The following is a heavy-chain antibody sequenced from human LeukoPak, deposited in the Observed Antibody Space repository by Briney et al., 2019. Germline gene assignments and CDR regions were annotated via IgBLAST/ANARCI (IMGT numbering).Heavy chain of an antibody. V-gene: IGHV1-2*02. CDR1: GYTFTGYC. D-gene: IGHD3-16*01. J-gene: IGHJ4*02. CDR3: ATQRGSYLWGTDFDY. CDR2: INPNSGDT. Sequence: ASVKVSFKASGYTFTGYCIHWVRQPPAQGHEWMGLINPNSGDTKYAQKFQGRVTMTRDTSISTAYMELSRLRSDDTAVYYCATQRGSYLWGTDFDYWGQGTLVTVSS.